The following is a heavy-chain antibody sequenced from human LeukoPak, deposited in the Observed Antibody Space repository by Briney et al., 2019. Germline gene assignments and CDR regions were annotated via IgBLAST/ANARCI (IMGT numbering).Heavy chain of an antibody. J-gene: IGHJ6*02. Sequence: ASVNVSRKASGYTFTGYYMHWVRQATGQGLGWMGWINPNSGGTNYTQTFQGRVTMTSDTSISTAYMELSRLRSDDTAVYYCAREDMAMVNRGGEYYYYGMDVWGQGTTVTVSS. V-gene: IGHV1-2*02. CDR3: AREDMAMVNRGGEYYYYGMDV. CDR2: INPNSGGT. D-gene: IGHD5-18*01. CDR1: GYTFTGYY.